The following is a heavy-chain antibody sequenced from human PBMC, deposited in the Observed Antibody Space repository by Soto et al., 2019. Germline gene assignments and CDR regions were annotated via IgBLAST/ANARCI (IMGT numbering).Heavy chain of an antibody. D-gene: IGHD1-26*01. J-gene: IGHJ6*02. CDR3: AGGGESSVWVVPEAYYYYYGMDV. V-gene: IGHV1-69*13. CDR2: IIPIFGTA. CDR1: GGTFSSYA. Sequence: ASVKVSCKASGGTFSSYAISWVRQAPGQGLEWMGGIIPIFGTANYAQKFQGRVTITADESTSTAYMELSSLRSEDTAVYYCAGGGESSVWVVPEAYYYYYGMDVWGQGTTVTVSS.